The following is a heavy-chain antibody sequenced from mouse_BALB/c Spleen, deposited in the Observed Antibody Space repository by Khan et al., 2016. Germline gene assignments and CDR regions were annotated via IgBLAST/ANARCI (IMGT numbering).Heavy chain of an antibody. D-gene: IGHD2-3*01. J-gene: IGHJ3*01. CDR3: ARLGDGAY. CDR2: IDPANGNT. CDR1: GFNIKDTY. Sequence: VQLQQPGAELVKPGASVKLSCTASGFNIKDTYMHWVKQRPEQGLEWIGRIDPANGNTKYDPKFQGKATITADTSSNTAYLQLSSLTSEDPAVYYCARLGDGAYWGPGTLVTVSA. V-gene: IGHV14-3*02.